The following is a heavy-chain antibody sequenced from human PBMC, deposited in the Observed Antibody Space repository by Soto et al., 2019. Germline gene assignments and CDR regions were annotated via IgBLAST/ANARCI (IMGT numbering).Heavy chain of an antibody. CDR2: IKPNSGGI. D-gene: IGHD5-12*01. J-gene: IGHJ6*02. CDR3: ARGKYSGYDLPHYGMDV. V-gene: IGHV1-2*02. CDR1: GYTFTNNY. Sequence: QVHLVQSGAEVKKPGASVKVSCKASGYTFTNNYMHWVRQAPGQGLEGMGWIKPNSGGIKYEQKFQGRVTMTRDTSLSTAYMELSSLRSDDTAVYYCARGKYSGYDLPHYGMDVWGQGTTVTVSS.